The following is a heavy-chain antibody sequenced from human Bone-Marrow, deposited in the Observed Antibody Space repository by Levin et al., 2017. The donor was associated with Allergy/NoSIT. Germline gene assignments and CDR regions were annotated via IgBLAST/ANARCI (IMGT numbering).Heavy chain of an antibody. CDR3: ARGGYDFWSGQDTHNWFDP. V-gene: IGHV3-11*06. Sequence: LSLTCAASGFPFRDSYMSWIRQAPGKGLEWVSYISSSSSYTNYADSVKGRFTISRDNAKNSLYLQMNSLRAEDTAVYYCARGGYDFWSGQDTHNWFDPWGQGTLVTVSS. CDR1: GFPFRDSY. CDR2: ISSSSSYT. J-gene: IGHJ5*02. D-gene: IGHD3-3*01.